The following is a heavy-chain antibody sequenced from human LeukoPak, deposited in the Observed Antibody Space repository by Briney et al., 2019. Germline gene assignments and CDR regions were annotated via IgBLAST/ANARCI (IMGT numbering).Heavy chain of an antibody. CDR3: AKLSGAYGDSRDY. J-gene: IGHJ4*02. D-gene: IGHD4-17*01. CDR1: GFTFDDYA. V-gene: IGHV3-9*01. CDR2: ISWNSGSI. Sequence: PGGSLRLSCAASGFTFDDYAMHWVRQAPGKGLEWVSGISWNSGSIGYADSVKGRFTISRDYSKNTLYLQVDSLRPEDTAVYYCAKLSGAYGDSRDYWGQGTLVTVSS.